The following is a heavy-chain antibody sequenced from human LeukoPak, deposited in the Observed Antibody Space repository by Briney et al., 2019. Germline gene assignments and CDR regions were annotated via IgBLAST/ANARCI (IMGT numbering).Heavy chain of an antibody. CDR2: IKSKTDGWTT. V-gene: IGHV3-15*01. CDR1: GFTFSNAW. CDR3: TTLELLWFGELLSGFIYGMDV. Sequence: PGGSLRLSCAASGFTFSNAWMSWVRQAPGKGLEWVGRIKSKTDGWTTDYAAPVKGRFTISRDDSKNTLYLQMNSLKTEDTAVYYCTTLELLWFGELLSGFIYGMDVWGKGTTVTVSS. D-gene: IGHD3-10*01. J-gene: IGHJ6*04.